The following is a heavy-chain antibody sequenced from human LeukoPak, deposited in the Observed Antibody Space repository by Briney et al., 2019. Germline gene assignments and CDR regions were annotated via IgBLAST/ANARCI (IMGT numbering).Heavy chain of an antibody. J-gene: IGHJ6*02. D-gene: IGHD3-9*01. CDR3: ARDPDYDILTGSRFYGMDV. CDR1: GYTFTSYD. Sequence: ASVKVSCKASGYTFTSYDINWVRQATGQGLEWMGWMNPNSGNTGYAQKFQGRVTMTRNTSISTAYMELSSLRSEDTAVYYCARDPDYDILTGSRFYGMDVWGQGTTVTVSS. CDR2: MNPNSGNT. V-gene: IGHV1-8*01.